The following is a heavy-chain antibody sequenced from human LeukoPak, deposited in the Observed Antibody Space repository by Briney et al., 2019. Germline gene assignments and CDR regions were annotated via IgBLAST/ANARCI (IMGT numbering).Heavy chain of an antibody. D-gene: IGHD6-13*01. CDR3: ATRRIADYYMDV. CDR2: ISIGGHTI. V-gene: IGHV3-11*04. J-gene: IGHJ6*03. Sequence: GGSLRLSCAASEFAFSRYYMSWIRQAPGKGLEWVAYISIGGHTIYYADSVKGRVTISRDDAKNSLYLRMNSLRAEDTAVYYCATRRIADYYMDVWGKGTTVTISS. CDR1: EFAFSRYY.